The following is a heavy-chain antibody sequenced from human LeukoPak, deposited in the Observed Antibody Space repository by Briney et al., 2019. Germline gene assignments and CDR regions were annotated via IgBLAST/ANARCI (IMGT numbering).Heavy chain of an antibody. CDR1: GGSISSYY. V-gene: IGHV4-59*01. D-gene: IGHD3-10*01. CDR2: IYYSGST. J-gene: IGHJ5*02. CDR3: ARDAFTMVRGVIIANWFDP. Sequence: SETLSLTCTVSGGSISSYYWCWIRQPPGKGLEWIGYIYYSGSTNHNPSLKSRVTISVDTSKNQFSLKLSSVTAADTAVYYCARDAFTMVRGVIIANWFDPWGQGTLVTVSS.